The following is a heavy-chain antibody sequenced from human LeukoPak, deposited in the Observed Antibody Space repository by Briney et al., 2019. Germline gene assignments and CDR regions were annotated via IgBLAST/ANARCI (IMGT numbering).Heavy chain of an antibody. CDR2: IIPIFGTA. J-gene: IGHJ6*03. CDR1: GGTFSSYA. CDR3: ARKGLGHCSGGSCYYYYYYYMDV. D-gene: IGHD2-15*01. V-gene: IGHV1-69*01. Sequence: ASVKVSCKASGGTFSSYAISWVRQAPGQGLEWMGGIIPIFGTANYAQKFQGRVTITADESTSTAYMELSSLRSEDTAVYYCARKGLGHCSGGSCYYYYYYYMDVWGKGTTVTVSS.